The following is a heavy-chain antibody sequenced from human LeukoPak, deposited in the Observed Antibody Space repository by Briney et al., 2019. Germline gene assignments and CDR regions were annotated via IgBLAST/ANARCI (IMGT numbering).Heavy chain of an antibody. CDR2: IHPNSDGT. J-gene: IGHJ4*02. CDR3: AREIYPDKKAKDY. V-gene: IGHV1-2*02. CDR1: GFTFTDYY. Sequence: ASVKVSCKTSGFTFTDYYIHWVRQAPGQGPEWLGFIHPNSDGTTSAQMFQGRVTMTRDTSLTTAYMELSRLKSDDTAEYYCAREIYPDKKAKDYWGQGTLVTVSA. D-gene: IGHD2-2*02.